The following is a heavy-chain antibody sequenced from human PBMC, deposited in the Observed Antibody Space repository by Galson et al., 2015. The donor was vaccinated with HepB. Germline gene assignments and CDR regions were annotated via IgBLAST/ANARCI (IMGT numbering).Heavy chain of an antibody. Sequence: CAISGDSVSSNSAAWNWIWQSPSRGLEWLGRTYYRSKWYNDYAVSVKSRMTINPDTSKNQFSLQLNSVTPEDTAVYYCAREVTGYSYGPSYYYGMDVWGQGTTVTVSS. CDR1: GDSVSSNSAA. J-gene: IGHJ6*02. D-gene: IGHD5-18*01. CDR3: AREVTGYSYGPSYYYGMDV. CDR2: TYYRSKWYN. V-gene: IGHV6-1*01.